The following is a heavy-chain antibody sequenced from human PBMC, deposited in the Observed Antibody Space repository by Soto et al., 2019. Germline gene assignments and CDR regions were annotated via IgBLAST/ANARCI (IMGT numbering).Heavy chain of an antibody. CDR1: GYSFTTYW. CDR3: VRHVTSSRWSYFDN. D-gene: IGHD6-13*01. V-gene: IGHV5-51*01. CDR2: IYPPNSET. Sequence: EVQLVQSAAEVKKPGESLRISCKGFGYSFTTYWIGWVRQMPGKGLEWMGIIYPPNSETHYSPSFQGRVPISVDKSISTAFVQWSSLEASDTAMYYCVRHVTSSRWSYFDNWGQGTLVSVSS. J-gene: IGHJ4*02.